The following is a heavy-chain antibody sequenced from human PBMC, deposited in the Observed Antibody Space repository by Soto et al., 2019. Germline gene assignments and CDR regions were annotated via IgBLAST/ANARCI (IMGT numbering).Heavy chain of an antibody. D-gene: IGHD2-2*02. J-gene: IGHJ5*02. V-gene: IGHV4-34*02. Sequence: QMQLQQWGAGLLKPSETLSLTCAVDSVSFSTYYCSWTRQPPGKGLEWIGEIHPSGDTDYNPSLSNRVTISLATSKNQFSLKLTSVTAEDTDFSFCSRGIDTHKGGLTCGQGTLVTVSS. CDR3: SRGIDTHKGGLT. CDR1: SVSFSTYY. CDR2: IHPSGDT.